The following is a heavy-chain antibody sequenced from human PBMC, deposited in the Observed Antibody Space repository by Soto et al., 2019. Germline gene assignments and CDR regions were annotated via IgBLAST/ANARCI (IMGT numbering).Heavy chain of an antibody. J-gene: IGHJ4*02. D-gene: IGHD2-8*01. CDR3: ARDRCTNGVCYAPSDY. CDR2: ISSNGRST. Sequence: LRLSCATSGFTFSTYAMHWVRQAPGKGLEYVSAISSNGRSTYYANSVKGRFTISRDNSKNTLYLQMDSLRAEDMAVYYCARDRCTNGVCYAPSDYWGQGTLVTVSS. V-gene: IGHV3-64*01. CDR1: GFTFSTYA.